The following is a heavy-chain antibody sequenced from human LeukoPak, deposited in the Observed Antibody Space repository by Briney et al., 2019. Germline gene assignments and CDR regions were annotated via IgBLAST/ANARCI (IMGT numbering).Heavy chain of an antibody. CDR3: ARRYYYGSGSPEY. CDR2: IHYTGST. J-gene: IGHJ4*02. D-gene: IGHD3-10*01. V-gene: IGHV4-39*01. Sequence: PSETLSLTCTVSGGSISSSGYYWGYIRQPPGKGLEWIGSIHYTGSTYYNLSLKSRVTISVDTSKKQFSLKLSPVTAADTAVYYCARRYYYGSGSPEYWGQGTQVTVSS. CDR1: GGSISSSGYY.